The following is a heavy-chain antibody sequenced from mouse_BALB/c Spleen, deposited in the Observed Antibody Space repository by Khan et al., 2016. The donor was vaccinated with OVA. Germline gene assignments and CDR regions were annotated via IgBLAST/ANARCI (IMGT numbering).Heavy chain of an antibody. CDR3: TRHYRYDGSSLYAMDY. J-gene: IGHJ4*01. CDR1: AYTFTSYY. CDR2: INPSNGGT. V-gene: IGHV1S81*02. Sequence: VQLQESGAELVKPGASMKLSCKASAYTFTSYYMFWVKQRPGQGLEWIGEINPSNGGTNFNEKFKSKATLTVDKSSSTAYMQLSSLTSKDSAVYYCTRHYRYDGSSLYAMDYWGQGTSVTVSS. D-gene: IGHD2-14*01.